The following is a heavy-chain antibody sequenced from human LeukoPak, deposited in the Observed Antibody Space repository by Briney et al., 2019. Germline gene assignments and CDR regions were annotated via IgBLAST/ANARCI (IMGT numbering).Heavy chain of an antibody. J-gene: IGHJ4*02. CDR3: ARTRGYDSASSFDY. Sequence: SETLSLTCTVSVDSINSFYWSWIRQSPGKGLEWIGYIYYSGSTNYNPSLKSRVTISVDTSKSQFSLQLSSVTAADTAVYYCARTRGYDSASSFDYWGQGTLVTVSS. D-gene: IGHD5-18*01. CDR2: IYYSGST. CDR1: VDSINSFY. V-gene: IGHV4-59*01.